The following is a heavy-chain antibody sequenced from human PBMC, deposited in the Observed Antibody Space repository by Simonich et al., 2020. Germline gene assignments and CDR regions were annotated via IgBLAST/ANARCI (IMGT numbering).Heavy chain of an antibody. CDR1: GFTFSSYW. CDR3: ARDYSNYDAFDI. Sequence: EVQLVESGGGLVQPGGSLRLSCAASGFTFSSYWMHWVRQAPGKGLGGVSRMNRYGSSTSYADSVKGRFTISRDNAKNTLDLQMNSLRAEDTAVYYCARDYSNYDAFDIWGQGTMVTVSS. CDR2: MNRYGSST. D-gene: IGHD4-4*01. V-gene: IGHV3-74*01. J-gene: IGHJ3*02.